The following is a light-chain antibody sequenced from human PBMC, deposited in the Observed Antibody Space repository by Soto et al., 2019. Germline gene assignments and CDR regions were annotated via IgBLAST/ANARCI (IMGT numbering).Light chain of an antibody. Sequence: DIQMTPSPSSLSASVVDSVTITCRASQSISSYLNWYQQKPGKAPKLLIYAASSLQSGVPSRFSGSGSGTDFTLTISSLQPDDSGTYYGKQYADLPITFGQGTRLEIK. CDR1: QSISSY. J-gene: IGKJ5*01. V-gene: IGKV1-39*01. CDR2: AAS. CDR3: KQYADLPIT.